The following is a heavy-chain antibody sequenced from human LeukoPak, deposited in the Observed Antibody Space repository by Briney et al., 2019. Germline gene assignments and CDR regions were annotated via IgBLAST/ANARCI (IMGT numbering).Heavy chain of an antibody. CDR1: GFPFGNYW. CDR2: INSDGSST. V-gene: IGHV3-74*01. J-gene: IGHJ3*02. D-gene: IGHD3-10*01. Sequence: GGSLRLSCAASGFPFGNYWMHGFRQAPGKGLVWVSRINSDGSSTSYADSVKGRFTISRDNAKNTLYLQMNSLRAEDTAVYYCARDRGGLPIWGQGTMVTVSS. CDR3: ARDRGGLPI.